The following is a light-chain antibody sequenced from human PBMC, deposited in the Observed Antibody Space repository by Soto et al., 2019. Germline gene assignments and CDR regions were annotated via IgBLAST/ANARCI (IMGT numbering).Light chain of an antibody. V-gene: IGKV3-20*01. CDR2: GAS. CDR1: QSVSSSS. Sequence: EIVLTQSPGTLSLSPGERATLSCRASQSVSSSSLAWYQQKPGQAPRLLIYGASSRATGIPDRFSGSGSGTDFTLTISGLEPEDCAVYYCQQYGSSPLFTFGPGTKVDIK. J-gene: IGKJ3*01. CDR3: QQYGSSPLFT.